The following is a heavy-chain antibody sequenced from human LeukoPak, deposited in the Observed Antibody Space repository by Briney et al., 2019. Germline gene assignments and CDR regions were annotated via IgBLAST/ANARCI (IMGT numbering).Heavy chain of an antibody. CDR1: GFTFISYS. Sequence: GGSLRLSCAASGFTFISYSMNWVRQAPGKGLEWVSSISSSSSYIYYADSVKGRFTISRDNAKNSLYLQMNSLRAEDTAVYYCAREGYYYDSSGYTVARAFDIWGQGTMVTVSS. J-gene: IGHJ3*02. CDR2: ISSSSSYI. CDR3: AREGYYYDSSGYTVARAFDI. D-gene: IGHD3-22*01. V-gene: IGHV3-21*01.